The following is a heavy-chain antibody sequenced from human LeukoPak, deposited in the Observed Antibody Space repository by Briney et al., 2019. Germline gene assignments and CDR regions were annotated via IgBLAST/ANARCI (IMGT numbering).Heavy chain of an antibody. J-gene: IGHJ5*02. CDR1: GFTFSSYS. V-gene: IGHV3-48*02. D-gene: IGHD6-13*01. Sequence: PRGSLRLSCAASGFTFSSYSMNWVRQAPGKGLEWVSYISSSSSTIYYADSVKGRFTISRDNAKNSLYLQMNSLRDEDTAVYYCARGQYSSSWYRTNYNWFDPWGQGTLVTVSS. CDR2: ISSSSSTI. CDR3: ARGQYSSSWYRTNYNWFDP.